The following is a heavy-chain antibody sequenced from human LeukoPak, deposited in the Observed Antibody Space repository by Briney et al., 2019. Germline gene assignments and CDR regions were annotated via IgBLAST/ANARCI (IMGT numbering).Heavy chain of an antibody. D-gene: IGHD6-13*01. Sequence: GGSLRLSCAASGFTCRNYGMSWVRQAPGKGLEWVSAISGSGVTTYYANSVKGRFTISRDNSKNTLYLQMNSLRVEDTAVYYCATEYGAPIAPAGTNDYWGQGLLVTVSS. CDR3: ATEYGAPIAPAGTNDY. CDR2: ISGSGVTT. V-gene: IGHV3-23*01. J-gene: IGHJ4*02. CDR1: GFTCRNYG.